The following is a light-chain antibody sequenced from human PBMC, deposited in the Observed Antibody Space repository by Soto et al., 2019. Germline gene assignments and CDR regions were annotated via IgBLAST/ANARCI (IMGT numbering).Light chain of an antibody. J-gene: IGKJ1*01. CDR2: AVS. CDR1: QSVGSD. CDR3: QQYNNWRT. V-gene: IGKV3-15*01. Sequence: EIVMTQSPATLSVSPGARATLSCRASQSVGSDLVWYRQKPGQAPRLLIHAVSTRANGVPARFSGSGSGTEFTLTISSLQSEDFALYYCQQYNNWRTFGQGTKVDIK.